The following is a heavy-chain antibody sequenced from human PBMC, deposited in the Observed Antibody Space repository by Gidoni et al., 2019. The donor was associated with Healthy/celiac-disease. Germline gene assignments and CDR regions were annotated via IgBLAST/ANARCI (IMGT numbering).Heavy chain of an antibody. CDR3: ARQSYGVYAFDI. Sequence: EVQLVESGGGFVPPGGSLRLSCAASGFTFRDHYMDWVRQAPGKGLEWVGRTRNKANSYTTEYAASVKGRFTISRDDSKNSLYLQMNSLKTEDTAVYYCARQSYGVYAFDIWGQGTMVTVSS. D-gene: IGHD4-17*01. CDR1: GFTFRDHY. V-gene: IGHV3-72*01. CDR2: TRNKANSYTT. J-gene: IGHJ3*02.